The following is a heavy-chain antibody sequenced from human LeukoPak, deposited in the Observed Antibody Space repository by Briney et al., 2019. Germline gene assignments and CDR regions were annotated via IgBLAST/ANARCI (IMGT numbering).Heavy chain of an antibody. J-gene: IGHJ4*02. V-gene: IGHV1-3*01. CDR1: GYTFTSYA. Sequence: ASVKVSCKASGYTFTSYAMHWVRQAPGQRLEWIGWINAGNGNTKYSQKFQGRVTITRDTSASTAYMELSSLRSEDTAVYYCARADLVPGYLYYFDYWGQGTLVTVSS. CDR3: ARADLVPGYLYYFDY. D-gene: IGHD6-25*01. CDR2: INAGNGNT.